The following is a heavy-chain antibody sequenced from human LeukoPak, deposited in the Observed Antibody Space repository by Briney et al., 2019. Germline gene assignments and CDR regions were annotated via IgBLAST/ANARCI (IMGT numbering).Heavy chain of an antibody. CDR3: ARLNKPGWFDP. J-gene: IGHJ5*02. CDR2: IYYSGST. D-gene: IGHD1-14*01. V-gene: IGHV4-39*01. CDR1: GGSISSSSYY. Sequence: PSETLSLTCTVSGGSISSSSYYWGWIRQPPGKGLEWIGSIYYSGSTYYNPSLKSRVTISVDTSKNQFSLRLSSVTATDTAVYYCARLNKPGWFDPWGQGTLVTVSS.